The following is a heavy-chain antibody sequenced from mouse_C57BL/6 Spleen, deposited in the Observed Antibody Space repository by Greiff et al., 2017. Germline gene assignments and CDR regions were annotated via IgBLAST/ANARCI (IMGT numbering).Heavy chain of an antibody. V-gene: IGHV1-69*01. D-gene: IGHD3-2*02. CDR2: IDPSDSYT. Sequence: VQLQQPGAELVMPGASVQLSCKASGYTFTSYWMHWVKQRPGQGLEWIGEIDPSDSYTNYNQKFKGKSTLTVDKSSSTAYMQLSSLTSEDSAVYYCARRAHSTGYWFAYWGQGTLVTVSA. CDR3: ARRAHSTGYWFAY. J-gene: IGHJ3*01. CDR1: GYTFTSYW.